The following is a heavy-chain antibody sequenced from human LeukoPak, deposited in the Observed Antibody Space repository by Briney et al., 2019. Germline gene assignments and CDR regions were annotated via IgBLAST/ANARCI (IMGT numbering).Heavy chain of an antibody. V-gene: IGHV4-34*01. CDR2: INHSGNT. CDR3: ARVTAATLGAPYFDY. Sequence: SETLSLTCAVYGGSFSGYYWSWVRQPPGKGLEWIGEINHSGNTNYNPSLTSRVTIPVDTSKNQFSLKLSSVTAADTAVYYCARVTAATLGAPYFDYWGQGTLVAVSS. J-gene: IGHJ4*02. CDR1: GGSFSGYY. D-gene: IGHD3-16*01.